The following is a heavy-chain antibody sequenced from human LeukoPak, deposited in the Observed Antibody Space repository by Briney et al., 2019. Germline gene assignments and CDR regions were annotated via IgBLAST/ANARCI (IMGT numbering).Heavy chain of an antibody. D-gene: IGHD3-22*01. V-gene: IGHV1-18*01. Sequence: GASVKVSCKASGYTFTSYGISWVRQAPGQGLEWMGWISAYNGNTNYAQKLQGRVTMTTDTSTSTAYMELRSLRSDDTAVYYCARHYDSIPPWGFDYWGQGTLVTVSS. CDR2: ISAYNGNT. CDR1: GYTFTSYG. J-gene: IGHJ4*02. CDR3: ARHYDSIPPWGFDY.